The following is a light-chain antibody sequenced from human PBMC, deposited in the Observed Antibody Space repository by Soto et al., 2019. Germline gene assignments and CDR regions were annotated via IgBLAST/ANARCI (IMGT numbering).Light chain of an antibody. CDR2: WAY. V-gene: IGKV4-1*01. CDR1: QSVFYSSNNKNY. CDR3: KKYYSSSIN. Sequence: DIGMTQSPDSLAVSLGGRATLKCKSSQSVFYSSNNKNYLAWYQQKAGQPTKMLVYWAYTRESGVNDRFSGSGSGTDFTLTISSMQAEDVAVYYCKKYYSSSINFGNGQRRELK. J-gene: IGKJ5*01.